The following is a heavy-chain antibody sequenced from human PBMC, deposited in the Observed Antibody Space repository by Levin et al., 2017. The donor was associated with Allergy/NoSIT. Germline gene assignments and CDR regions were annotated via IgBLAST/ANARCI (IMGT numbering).Heavy chain of an antibody. Sequence: GESLKISCKASGYTFTSYGISWVRQAPGQGLEWMGWISAYNGNTNYAQKLKGRVTMTTDTSTSTAYMELRSLRSDDTAVYYCARVSVAGWWFDPWGQGTLVTVSS. CDR3: ARVSVAGWWFDP. V-gene: IGHV1-18*01. CDR2: ISAYNGNT. J-gene: IGHJ5*02. CDR1: GYTFTSYG.